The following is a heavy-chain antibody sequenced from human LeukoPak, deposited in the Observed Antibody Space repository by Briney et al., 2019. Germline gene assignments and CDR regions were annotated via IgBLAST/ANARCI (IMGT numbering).Heavy chain of an antibody. D-gene: IGHD6-6*01. V-gene: IGHV3-23*01. J-gene: IGHJ4*02. CDR2: ITDSGGDT. Sequence: GGSLRLSCVASGFTFGSYAMSWVRQDPGKGLEWVSAITDSGGDTYHADSLKGRFTISRDNSKNTLHLQMNSLRAEDTAVYYCAKGSSPSRPYYFDCWGQGTLVTVSS. CDR3: AKGSSPSRPYYFDC. CDR1: GFTFGSYA.